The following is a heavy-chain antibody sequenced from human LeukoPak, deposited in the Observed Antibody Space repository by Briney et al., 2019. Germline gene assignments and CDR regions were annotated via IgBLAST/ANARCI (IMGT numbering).Heavy chain of an antibody. Sequence: GGSLRLSCAASGFTFTNYWMSWVRQAPGKGLEWVADIKQDGSEKYYVDSVKGRFTISRDNAKNSRYLQMNSLRAEDTAIYYCARKGSRRPSPEGVWGQGTLVTVSS. CDR3: ARKGSRRPSPEGV. V-gene: IGHV3-7*03. D-gene: IGHD1-14*01. CDR2: IKQDGSEK. J-gene: IGHJ4*02. CDR1: GFTFTNYW.